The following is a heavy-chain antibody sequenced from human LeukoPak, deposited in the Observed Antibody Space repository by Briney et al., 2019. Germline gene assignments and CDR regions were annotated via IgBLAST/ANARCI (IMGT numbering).Heavy chain of an antibody. V-gene: IGHV1-2*02. CDR1: GYTFTGHY. Sequence: GASVKVSCKASGYTFTGHYMHWVRQAPGQGLEWMGWINPNSGGTNYAQKFQGRVTMTRDTSISTAYMELSRLRSDDTAVYYCAREQEYDFWSGPEYYYGMDVWGQGTTVTVSS. J-gene: IGHJ6*02. CDR3: AREQEYDFWSGPEYYYGMDV. D-gene: IGHD3-3*01. CDR2: INPNSGGT.